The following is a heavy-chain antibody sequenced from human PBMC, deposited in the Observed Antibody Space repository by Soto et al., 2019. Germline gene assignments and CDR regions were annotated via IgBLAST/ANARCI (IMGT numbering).Heavy chain of an antibody. V-gene: IGHV1-69*13. CDR2: IIPIFGTA. J-gene: IGHJ5*02. Sequence: SVKVSCKASGGTFSSYAISWVRQAPGQGLEWMGGIIPIFGTANYAQKFQGRVTITADESTSTSYMELSSLRSEDTAVYYCAREGDDLNWFDPWGQGTLVTVSS. CDR1: GGTFSSYA. D-gene: IGHD3-16*01. CDR3: AREGDDLNWFDP.